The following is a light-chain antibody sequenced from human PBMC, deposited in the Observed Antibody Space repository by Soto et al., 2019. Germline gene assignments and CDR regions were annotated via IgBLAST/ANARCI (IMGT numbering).Light chain of an antibody. CDR2: NNI. Sequence: QSALTQPPSGSGAPGQRVTISCTGSSFNIGAGYDVHWYQQLPGTAPKLLIYNNINRPSGVPDRFSGSKPGTSASLAITGLQPEDEADYYCQSYDTMLSGPGVFGGGTKLTVL. CDR1: SFNIGAGYD. CDR3: QSYDTMLSGPGV. V-gene: IGLV1-40*01. J-gene: IGLJ2*01.